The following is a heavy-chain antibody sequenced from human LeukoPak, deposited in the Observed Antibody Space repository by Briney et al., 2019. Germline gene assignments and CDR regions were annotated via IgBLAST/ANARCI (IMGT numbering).Heavy chain of an antibody. CDR1: GFTFSSYA. CDR2: ISGSGGST. J-gene: IGHJ5*02. Sequence: GGSLRLSCAASGFTFSSYAMSWVRQAPGKGLEWVSAISGSGGSTYYADSVKGRFTISRDNSKNTLYLQMNSLRAEDTAVYYCAKDRISASAPRHLMNWFDPWGQGTLVTVSS. D-gene: IGHD2-8*01. CDR3: AKDRISASAPRHLMNWFDP. V-gene: IGHV3-23*01.